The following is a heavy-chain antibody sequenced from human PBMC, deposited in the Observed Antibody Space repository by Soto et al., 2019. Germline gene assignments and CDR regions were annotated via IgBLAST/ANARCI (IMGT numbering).Heavy chain of an antibody. CDR2: IIPIFGTA. V-gene: IGHV1-69*13. J-gene: IGHJ6*02. CDR1: GGTFSSYA. Sequence: GPSVKVSCKASGGTFSSYAISWVRQAPGQGLGWMGGIIPIFGTANYAQKFQGRVTITADESTSTAYMELSSLRSEDTAVYYCATTSSGYPLNGMDVWGQGTTVTGLL. CDR3: ATTSSGYPLNGMDV. D-gene: IGHD3-22*01.